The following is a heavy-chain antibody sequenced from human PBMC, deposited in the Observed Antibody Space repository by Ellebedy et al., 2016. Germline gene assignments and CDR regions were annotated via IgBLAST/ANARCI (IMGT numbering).Heavy chain of an antibody. D-gene: IGHD6-19*01. CDR3: GRGNAVPGPEPLDY. J-gene: IGHJ4*02. Sequence: ETLSLTCTVSGGSVSSGGYYWSWVRQAPGKGLEWISVLYSGGTIYYADSVKGRFTISRDDFKNTLYLQMNSLRAEDTAIYFCGRGNAVPGPEPLDYWGQGTLVTVSS. CDR2: LYSGGTI. V-gene: IGHV3-66*01. CDR1: GGSVSSGGYY.